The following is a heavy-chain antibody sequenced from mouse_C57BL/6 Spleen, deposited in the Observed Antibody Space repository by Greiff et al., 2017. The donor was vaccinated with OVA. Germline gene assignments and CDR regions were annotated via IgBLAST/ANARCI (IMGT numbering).Heavy chain of an antibody. D-gene: IGHD1-3*01. CDR2: IRSKSNNYAT. V-gene: IGHV10-1*01. J-gene: IGHJ2*01. CDR3: VRGINYFDY. Sequence: GGGLVQPTGSLKLSCAASGFSFNTYAMNWVRQAPGKGLEWVARIRSKSNNYATYYADSVKDRFTISRDDSESMLYLQMNNLKTEDTAMYYCVRGINYFDYWGQGTTLTVSS. CDR1: GFSFNTYA.